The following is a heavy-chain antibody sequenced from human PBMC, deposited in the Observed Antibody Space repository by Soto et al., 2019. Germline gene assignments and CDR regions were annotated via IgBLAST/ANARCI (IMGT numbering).Heavy chain of an antibody. CDR2: ISYGGST. V-gene: IGHV4-59*01. Sequence: PSETLSLTCTVSGGSISSYYWSWIRQPPGKGLEWIGYISYGGSTDYNPSLKSRVTMSVGTSNNQFSLKLSSVTAADTAVYYCARDQTGSPNFDRAFDVWGQGTMVTVSS. CDR3: ARDQTGSPNFDRAFDV. J-gene: IGHJ3*01. D-gene: IGHD3-9*01. CDR1: GGSISSYY.